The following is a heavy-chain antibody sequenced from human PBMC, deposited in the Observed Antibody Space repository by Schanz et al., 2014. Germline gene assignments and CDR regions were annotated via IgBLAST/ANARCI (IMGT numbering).Heavy chain of an antibody. CDR3: VKDDRGDVVVVAANY. D-gene: IGHD2-15*01. V-gene: IGHV3-23*01. Sequence: EVQLLESGGGLVQPGGSLRLSCIGSGFTFRSYALGWVRQAPGKGLEWVSLVSASGGGPFYADSVKGRFTISRDNSRNTVYLQMSSLRAEDTAVYYCVKDDRGDVVVVAANYWGQGAQVIGSS. J-gene: IGHJ4*02. CDR1: GFTFRSYA. CDR2: VSASGGGP.